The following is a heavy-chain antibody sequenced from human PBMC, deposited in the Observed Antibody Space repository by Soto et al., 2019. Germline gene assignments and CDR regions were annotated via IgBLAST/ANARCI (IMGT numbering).Heavy chain of an antibody. D-gene: IGHD2-2*01. CDR1: GFTFSSYG. CDR3: AKDRGSTDYYYFYMDV. CDR2: ISYDGSNK. Sequence: QVQLVESEGGVVQPGRSLRLSCAASGFTFSSYGMHWVRQAPGKGLEWVALISYDGSNKYYADSVKGRFTISRDISKNTLYLQMNSLRAEDTAVYYCAKDRGSTDYYYFYMDVWGKGTTVTVSS. J-gene: IGHJ6*03. V-gene: IGHV3-30*18.